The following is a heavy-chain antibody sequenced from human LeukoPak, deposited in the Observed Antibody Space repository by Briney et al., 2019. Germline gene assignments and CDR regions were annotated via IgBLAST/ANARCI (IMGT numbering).Heavy chain of an antibody. Sequence: GGSLRLSCAASGFTFSDHWMAWVRQAPAKGLERVGRIKSKTDGGTTDCAAPVKGRFTISRDDSKNTLYLQMDSLKTEDTALYYCTTVSQWYYDILTGYYLLDYWGQGTLVTVSS. V-gene: IGHV3-15*01. CDR2: IKSKTDGGTT. CDR1: GFTFSDHW. D-gene: IGHD3-9*01. J-gene: IGHJ4*02. CDR3: TTVSQWYYDILTGYYLLDY.